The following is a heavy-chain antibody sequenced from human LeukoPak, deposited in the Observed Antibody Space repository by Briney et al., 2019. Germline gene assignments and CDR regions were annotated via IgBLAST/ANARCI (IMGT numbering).Heavy chain of an antibody. CDR3: ARAGEMATIRGDAFDI. CDR2: IYTSGST. CDR1: GGSISSYY. Sequence: SETLSLTCTVSGGSISSYYWSWIRQPAGKGLEWIRRIYTSGSTNYNPSLKSRVTMSVDTSKNQFSLKLSSVTAADTAVYYCARAGEMATIRGDAFDIWGQGTMVTVSS. D-gene: IGHD5-24*01. J-gene: IGHJ3*02. V-gene: IGHV4-4*07.